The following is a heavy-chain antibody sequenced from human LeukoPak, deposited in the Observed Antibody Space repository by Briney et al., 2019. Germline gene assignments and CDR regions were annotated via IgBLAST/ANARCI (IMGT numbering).Heavy chain of an antibody. D-gene: IGHD1-26*01. CDR1: GFTFSSYA. CDR3: ATVLDSGGYWGSFDI. V-gene: IGHV3-30*03. CDR2: ISYDGNNQ. Sequence: PGGSLRLSCAASGFTFSSYAMSWVRQAPGKGLEWVAVISYDGNNQYYADSLKGQFTISRDNSKNTLYLQMNSLRADDTAVYYCATVLDSGGYWGSFDIWGQGTMVTVSS. J-gene: IGHJ3*02.